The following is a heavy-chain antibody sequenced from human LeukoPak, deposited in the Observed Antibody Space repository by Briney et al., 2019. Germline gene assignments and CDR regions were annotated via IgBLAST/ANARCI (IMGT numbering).Heavy chain of an antibody. CDR3: KSGIVATIGDY. V-gene: IGHV3-74*01. CDR1: GFTFSSYW. CDR2: INSDGGGT. D-gene: IGHD5-12*01. J-gene: IGHJ4*02. Sequence: GGSLRLSCTASGFTFSSYWMHWVRQAPGKGLVWVSRINSDGGGTSYADSVKGRFTISRDNAKNTLYLQMNSLRAEDTAVYYCKSGIVATIGDYWGQGTLVTASS.